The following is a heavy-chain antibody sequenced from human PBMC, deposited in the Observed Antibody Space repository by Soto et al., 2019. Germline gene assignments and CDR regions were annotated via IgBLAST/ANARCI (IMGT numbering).Heavy chain of an antibody. Sequence: GESLKISCAASGFTFSSCAMHWVRQAPGKGLEWVAVISYDGSNKYYADSVKGRFTISRDTSKKTLYMQMNSLRAEDTAVYYCARDRSSWQRNYFDYWGQGTLVTVSS. CDR1: GFTFSSCA. CDR2: ISYDGSNK. CDR3: ARDRSSWQRNYFDY. J-gene: IGHJ4*02. D-gene: IGHD6-13*01. V-gene: IGHV3-30-3*01.